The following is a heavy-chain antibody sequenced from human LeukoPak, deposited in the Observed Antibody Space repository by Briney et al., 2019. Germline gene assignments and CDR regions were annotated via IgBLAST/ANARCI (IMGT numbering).Heavy chain of an antibody. CDR1: GFTFSSYA. D-gene: IGHD2-15*01. Sequence: GGSLRLSCAASGFTFSSYAMHWVRQAPGKGLEWVAVISYDGSNKYYADSVKGRFTISRDNAKSTVYLQMTSLTEDDTAVYYCARDGGASTPFDYWGQGTLVTVSS. V-gene: IGHV3-30*04. CDR3: ARDGGASTPFDY. CDR2: ISYDGSNK. J-gene: IGHJ4*02.